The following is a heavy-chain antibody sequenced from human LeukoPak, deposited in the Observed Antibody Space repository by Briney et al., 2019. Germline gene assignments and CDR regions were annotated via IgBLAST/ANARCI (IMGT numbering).Heavy chain of an antibody. Sequence: SGGSLRLSCAASGFTFSSYWMHWVRQAPGKGLEWVSRVNSDGSTTTYADSVKGRFTISRDNAKNTLYLQMNSLRDEDTAVYYCASGGVQGWLQFADYWGQETLVTVSS. J-gene: IGHJ4*02. V-gene: IGHV3-74*01. CDR3: ASGGVQGWLQFADY. CDR1: GFTFSSYW. CDR2: VNSDGSTT. D-gene: IGHD5-24*01.